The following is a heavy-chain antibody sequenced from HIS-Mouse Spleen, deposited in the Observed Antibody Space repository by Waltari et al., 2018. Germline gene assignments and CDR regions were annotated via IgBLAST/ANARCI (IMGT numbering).Heavy chain of an antibody. D-gene: IGHD6-13*01. CDR2: IYYSGRT. CDR1: GGSISSRSYY. V-gene: IGHV4-39*07. Sequence: QLQLQESGPGLVKPSETLSLTCTVSGGSISSRSYYWGWIRQPPGKGLEWIGSIYYSGRTYYNTALRSRVTISVDTSKNQFSLKLSSVTAADTAVYYCAREIPYSSSWYDWYFDLWGRGTLVTVSS. CDR3: AREIPYSSSWYDWYFDL. J-gene: IGHJ2*01.